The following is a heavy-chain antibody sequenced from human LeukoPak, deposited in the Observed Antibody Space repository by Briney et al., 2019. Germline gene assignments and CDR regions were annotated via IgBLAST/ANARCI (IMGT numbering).Heavy chain of an antibody. CDR2: IYESGST. Sequence: SETLSLTCTVSGGSINGYYWTWLRQPPGKGLEWVGYIYESGSTNYSPSLKSPVTMSVDSSNTEFSLRLNSVTAADTAVYYCARVFRGAVTSNWFDPWGQGTLVTVSS. D-gene: IGHD4-17*01. CDR1: GGSINGYY. V-gene: IGHV4-59*01. CDR3: ARVFRGAVTSNWFDP. J-gene: IGHJ5*02.